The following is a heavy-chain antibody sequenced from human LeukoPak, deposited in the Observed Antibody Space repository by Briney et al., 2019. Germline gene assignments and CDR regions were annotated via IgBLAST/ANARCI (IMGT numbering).Heavy chain of an antibody. CDR1: GYTFTSYD. Sequence: GASVKVSCKASGYTFTSYDINWVRQATGQGLEWMGWINPNSGGTNYAQKFQGRVTMTRDTSISTAYMELSRLRSDDTAVYYCASDPDYDFWSGSTSGFDYWGQGTLVTVSS. CDR3: ASDPDYDFWSGSTSGFDY. V-gene: IGHV1-2*02. CDR2: INPNSGGT. J-gene: IGHJ4*02. D-gene: IGHD3-3*01.